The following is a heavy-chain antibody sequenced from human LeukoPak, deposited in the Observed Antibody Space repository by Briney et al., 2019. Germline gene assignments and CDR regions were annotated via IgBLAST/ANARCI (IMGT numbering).Heavy chain of an antibody. CDR2: IHTSGSA. CDR3: ARRDISSGWSLDY. Sequence: SETLSLTCTVSGGSISNYHWSWIRQPAGKGLEWIGQIHTSGSANYNPPLKSRVTMSIDTPENQLSLTIRSVTAADTAVYYCARRDISSGWSLDYWGQGTLVTVSS. D-gene: IGHD6-19*01. J-gene: IGHJ4*02. CDR1: GGSISNYH. V-gene: IGHV4-4*07.